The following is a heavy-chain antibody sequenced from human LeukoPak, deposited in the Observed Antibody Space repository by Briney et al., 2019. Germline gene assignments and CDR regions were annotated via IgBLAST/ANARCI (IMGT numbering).Heavy chain of an antibody. D-gene: IGHD3-10*01. CDR3: ARGALMVRAYYYGMDV. CDR2: IITIFGTA. V-gene: IGHV1-69*13. J-gene: IGHJ6*02. CDR1: GGTFSNYA. Sequence: GASVNVSFKASGGTFSNYAISWVRQAPGQGLEWMGGIITIFGTANYAQKFQGRVTITADESTSTAYMELGSLRSEDTAVYYCARGALMVRAYYYGMDVWGQGTTVTVAS.